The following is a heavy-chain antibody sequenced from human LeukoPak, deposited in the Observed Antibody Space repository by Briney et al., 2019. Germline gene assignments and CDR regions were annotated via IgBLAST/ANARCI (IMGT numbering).Heavy chain of an antibody. J-gene: IGHJ4*02. CDR1: GGSISSYY. V-gene: IGHV4-59*01. D-gene: IGHD3-9*01. CDR3: ARVSSNDILTGYFDY. Sequence: PSETLSLTCTVSGGSISSYYWSWIRQPPGKGLEWIGYIYYSGSTNYNPSLKSQVTISVDTSKNQFSLKLSSVTAADMAVYYCARVSSNDILTGYFDYWGQGTLVTVSS. CDR2: IYYSGST.